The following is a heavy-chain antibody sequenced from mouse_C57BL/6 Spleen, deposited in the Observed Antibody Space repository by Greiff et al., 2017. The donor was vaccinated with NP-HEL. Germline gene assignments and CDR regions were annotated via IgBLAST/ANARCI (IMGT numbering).Heavy chain of an antibody. D-gene: IGHD2-5*01. CDR1: GYAFSSSW. CDR3: ANPYSNYGGYAMDY. J-gene: IGHJ4*01. Sequence: QVQLKQSGPELVKPGASVKISCKASGYAFSSSWMNWVKQRPGKGLEWIGRIYPGDGDTNYNGKFKGKATLTADKSSSTAYMQLSSLTSEDSAVYFCANPYSNYGGYAMDYWGQGTSVTVSS. CDR2: IYPGDGDT. V-gene: IGHV1-82*01.